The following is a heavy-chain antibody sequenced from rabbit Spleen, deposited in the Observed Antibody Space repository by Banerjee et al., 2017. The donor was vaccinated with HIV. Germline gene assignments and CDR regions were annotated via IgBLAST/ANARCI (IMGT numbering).Heavy chain of an antibody. Sequence: QEQLVESGGGLVKPGASVTLICTASGFSFSSSYDMCWVRQAPGKGLEWIGCIYTGNGKNYYASWAKGRFTISKTSSTTVTLQMTSLTAADTATYFCARDSGSYDYIDVYFNLWGPGTLVTVS. CDR1: GFSFSSSYD. D-gene: IGHD5-1*01. CDR3: ARDSGSYDYIDVYFNL. J-gene: IGHJ4*01. V-gene: IGHV1S45*01. CDR2: IYTGNGKN.